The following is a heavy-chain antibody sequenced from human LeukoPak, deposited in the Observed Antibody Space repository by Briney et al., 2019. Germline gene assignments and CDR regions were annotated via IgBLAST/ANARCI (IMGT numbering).Heavy chain of an antibody. Sequence: GGSLRLSCAASGFTFSSYAMSWVRQAPGKGLEWVSAISGSGGSTYYADSVKGRFTISRDNSKSTLYLQMNSLRAEDTAVYYCAKDPYYDSSGYSLYYFDYWGQGTLVTVSS. CDR1: GFTFSSYA. V-gene: IGHV3-23*01. J-gene: IGHJ4*02. D-gene: IGHD3-22*01. CDR2: ISGSGGST. CDR3: AKDPYYDSSGYSLYYFDY.